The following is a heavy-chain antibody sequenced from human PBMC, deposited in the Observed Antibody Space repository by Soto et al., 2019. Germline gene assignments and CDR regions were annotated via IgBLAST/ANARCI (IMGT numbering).Heavy chain of an antibody. CDR3: ARRARSSSWYGYFDY. CDR2: IIPIFGTA. Sequence: QVQLVQSGAEVKKPGSSVKVSCKASGGTFSSYAISWVRQAPGQGLEWMGGIIPIFGTANYAQKFQGRVTIAADESTSTAYMELSSLRSEDTAVYYCARRARSSSWYGYFDYWGQGTLVTVSS. D-gene: IGHD6-13*01. CDR1: GGTFSSYA. J-gene: IGHJ4*02. V-gene: IGHV1-69*12.